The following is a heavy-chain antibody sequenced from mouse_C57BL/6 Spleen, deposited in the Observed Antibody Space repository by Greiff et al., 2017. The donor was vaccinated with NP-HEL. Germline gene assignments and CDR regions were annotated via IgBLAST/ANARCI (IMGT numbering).Heavy chain of an antibody. V-gene: IGHV3-6*01. D-gene: IGHD2-2*01. J-gene: IGHJ2*01. CDR1: GYSITSGYY. CDR3: ARETTMVTTGDYFDY. CDR2: ISYDGSN. Sequence: DVKLQESGPGLVKPSQSLSLTCSVTGYSITSGYYWNWIRQFPGNKLEWMGYISYDGSNNYNPSLKNRISITRDTSKNQFFLKLNSVTTEDTATYYCARETTMVTTGDYFDYWGQGTTLTVSS.